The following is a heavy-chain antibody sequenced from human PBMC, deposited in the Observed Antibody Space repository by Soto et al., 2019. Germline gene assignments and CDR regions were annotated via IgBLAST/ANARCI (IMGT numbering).Heavy chain of an antibody. CDR1: GYTFTGYY. D-gene: IGHD3-10*01. CDR3: ARGNWFDP. V-gene: IGHV1-69*02. CDR2: INPILGIA. J-gene: IGHJ5*02. Sequence: ASVKVSCKASGYTFTGYYMHWVRQAPGQGLEWMGRINPILGIANYAQKFQGRVTITADKSTSTAYMELSSLRSEDTAVYYCARGNWFDPWGQGTLVTVS.